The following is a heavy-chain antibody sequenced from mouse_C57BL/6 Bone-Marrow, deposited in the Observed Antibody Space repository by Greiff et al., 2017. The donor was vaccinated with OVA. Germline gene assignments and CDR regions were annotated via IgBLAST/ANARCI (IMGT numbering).Heavy chain of an antibody. V-gene: IGHV5-16*01. Sequence: EVKLMESEGGLVQPGSSMKLSCTASGFTFSDYYMAWVRQVPEKGLEWVANINYDGSSTYYLDSLKSRFIISRDNAKNILYLQMSSLKSEDTATYYCARTYYGSSYDAMDYWGQGTSVTVSS. CDR3: ARTYYGSSYDAMDY. J-gene: IGHJ4*01. CDR1: GFTFSDYY. D-gene: IGHD1-1*01. CDR2: INYDGSST.